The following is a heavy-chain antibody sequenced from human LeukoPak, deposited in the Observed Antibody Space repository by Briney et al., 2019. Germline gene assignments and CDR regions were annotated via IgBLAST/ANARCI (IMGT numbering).Heavy chain of an antibody. V-gene: IGHV3-49*03. J-gene: IGHJ6*03. CDR3: TRDVYSSSWIYYYYYMDV. Sequence: GGSLRLSCTASGFTFGDYAMSWFRQAPGKGLEWVGFIRSKAYGGTTEYAASVKGRFTISRDDSKSIAYLQMNSLKTEDTAVYYCTRDVYSSSWIYYYYYMDVWGKGTTVTVSS. D-gene: IGHD6-13*01. CDR1: GFTFGDYA. CDR2: IRSKAYGGTT.